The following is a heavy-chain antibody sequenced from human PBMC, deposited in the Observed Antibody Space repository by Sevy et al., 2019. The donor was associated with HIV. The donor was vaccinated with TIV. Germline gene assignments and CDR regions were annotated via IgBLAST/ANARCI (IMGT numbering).Heavy chain of an antibody. CDR1: GFTFSSYD. J-gene: IGHJ5*02. CDR2: TSHDGKYN. Sequence: GGSLRLSCAGSGFTFSSYDMHWVRQAPGKGLEWVAVTSHDGKYNNYADSVKVRFTISRDNAKNSLYLQMNSLRAEDTAVYYCARDRYSGSSNWFDPWGQGTLVTVSS. V-gene: IGHV3-30*04. CDR3: ARDRYSGSSNWFDP. D-gene: IGHD1-26*01.